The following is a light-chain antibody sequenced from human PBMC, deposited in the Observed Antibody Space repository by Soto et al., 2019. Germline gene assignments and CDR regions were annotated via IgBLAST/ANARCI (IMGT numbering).Light chain of an antibody. J-gene: IGKJ1*01. CDR3: QQHNSYPRT. CDR1: QDISSN. CDR2: AAS. V-gene: IGKV1-9*01. Sequence: DIQLTQSPSFLSASVGDRVTITCRASQDISSNLAWYQQQPGKAPKVLIYAASTLKGGVPSRFSGSGSGTEFSLTISSLQPEDFATYYCQQHNSYPRTFGQGTKVEIK.